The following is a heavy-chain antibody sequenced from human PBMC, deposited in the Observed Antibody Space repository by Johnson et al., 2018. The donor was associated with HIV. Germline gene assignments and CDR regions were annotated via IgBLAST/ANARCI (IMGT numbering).Heavy chain of an antibody. J-gene: IGHJ3*02. V-gene: IGHV3-66*01. Sequence: VQLVESGGGLVQPGGSLRLSCAASTFTVSSNYMTWVRQAPGKGLEWVSVISSGGSTWYADSVTGRCTISRDNSKNTLYLQMNSLRAEDTAVYYCARACRDGYTCDAFDIWGQGTMVTVSS. CDR2: ISSGGST. CDR3: ARACRDGYTCDAFDI. D-gene: IGHD5-24*01. CDR1: TFTVSSNY.